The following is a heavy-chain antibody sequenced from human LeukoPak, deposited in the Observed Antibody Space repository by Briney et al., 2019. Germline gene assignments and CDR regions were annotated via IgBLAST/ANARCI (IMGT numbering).Heavy chain of an antibody. CDR1: GYTFTGYY. D-gene: IGHD2-15*01. Sequence: ASVQVSCQASGYTFTGYYMHWVRQAPGQGLEWMGWINPNSGGTDFAQKFQGRVTMTRDTSISTAYMELSSLRSDDTAVYYCARLRSVVDYGDYWGQGTLVTVSS. CDR3: ARLRSVVDYGDY. CDR2: INPNSGGT. V-gene: IGHV1-2*02. J-gene: IGHJ4*02.